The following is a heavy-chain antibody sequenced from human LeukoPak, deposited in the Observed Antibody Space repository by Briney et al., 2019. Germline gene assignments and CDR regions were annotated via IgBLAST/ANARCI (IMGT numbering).Heavy chain of an antibody. Sequence: GGSLRLSCAASGFTFSTYTMNWVRQAPGKGLEWVSSISGDRSNIYHADSVKGRFTISRDNAKNSLYLQMNSLRVEDTAVYYCARDIVVVPAVIGDYWGQGTLVTVSS. V-gene: IGHV3-21*06. CDR2: ISGDRSNI. CDR3: ARDIVVVPAVIGDY. CDR1: GFTFSTYT. J-gene: IGHJ4*02. D-gene: IGHD2-2*02.